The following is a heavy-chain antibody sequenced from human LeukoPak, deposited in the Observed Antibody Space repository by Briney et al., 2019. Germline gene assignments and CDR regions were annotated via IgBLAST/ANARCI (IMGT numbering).Heavy chain of an antibody. V-gene: IGHV1-69*13. Sequence: GASVKVSCKASGGTFSSYAISWVRQAPGQGLEWMGGIIPIFGTANYAQKFQGRVTITADESTSTAYMELSSLRSEDTAVYYCARNGATQFYYYGMDVWGQGTTVTVSS. CDR2: IIPIFGTA. J-gene: IGHJ6*02. CDR3: ARNGATQFYYYGMDV. D-gene: IGHD1-26*01. CDR1: GGTFSSYA.